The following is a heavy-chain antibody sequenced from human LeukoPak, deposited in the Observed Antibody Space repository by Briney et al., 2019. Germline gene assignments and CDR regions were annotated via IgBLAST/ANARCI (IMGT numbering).Heavy chain of an antibody. J-gene: IGHJ3*02. V-gene: IGHV1-69*05. CDR3: AIESAFDI. CDR2: IIPIFGTA. Sequence: SVKVSCKASGGTFSSYAISWVRQAPGQGLEWMGGIIPIFGTANYAQKFQGRVTMTRNTSISTAYMELSSLRSEDTAVYYCAIESAFDIWGQGTMVTVSS. CDR1: GGTFSSYA.